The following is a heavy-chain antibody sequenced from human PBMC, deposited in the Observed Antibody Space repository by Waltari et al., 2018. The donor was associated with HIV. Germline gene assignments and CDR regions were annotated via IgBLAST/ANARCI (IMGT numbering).Heavy chain of an antibody. CDR2: ISGSGGDT. D-gene: IGHD3-10*01. J-gene: IGHJ4*02. V-gene: IGHV3-23*01. Sequence: LLESGGNLVQHGGSLTLSCAASGFTFSSYAMTWVRQAPGKGLGWVSGISGSGGDTLFADSVKGRVTISRDASTVYLSMNRLTAEDTAVYYCAKVGLSGRWLLRRPFYFDYWGQGILVTVSS. CDR1: GFTFSSYA. CDR3: AKVGLSGRWLLRRPFYFDY.